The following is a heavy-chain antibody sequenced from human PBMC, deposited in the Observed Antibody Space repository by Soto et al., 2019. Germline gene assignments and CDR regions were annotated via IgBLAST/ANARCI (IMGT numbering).Heavy chain of an antibody. CDR3: ARIIAAAGTANWFDP. D-gene: IGHD6-13*01. Sequence: PGGSLRLSCAASDFTVSSSYMSWVRQAPGKGLEWVSVIYSGGNTYHADSVKGRFTISRDSSKNTLYLQMNSLRAEDTAVYYCARIIAAAGTANWFDPWGQGTPVTVAS. CDR2: IYSGGNT. V-gene: IGHV3-53*01. CDR1: DFTVSSSY. J-gene: IGHJ5*02.